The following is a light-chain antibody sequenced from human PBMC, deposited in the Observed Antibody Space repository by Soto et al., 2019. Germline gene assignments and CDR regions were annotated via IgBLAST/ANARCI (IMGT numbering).Light chain of an antibody. CDR2: RNN. CDR1: SSNIGSNY. J-gene: IGLJ2*01. CDR3: AAWDDSLSGYVV. Sequence: QLVLTQPPSASGTPGQRVTISCSGSSSNIGSNYVYWYQQLPGTAPKLLIYRNNQRPSGVPDRFSGSKSGTSASLAISGLXXXXXADYYCAAWDDSLSGYVVFGGGTKLTVL. V-gene: IGLV1-47*01.